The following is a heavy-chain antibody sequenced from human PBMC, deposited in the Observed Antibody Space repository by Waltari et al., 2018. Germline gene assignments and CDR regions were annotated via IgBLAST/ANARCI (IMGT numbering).Heavy chain of an antibody. CDR1: GFTFSSYA. J-gene: IGHJ4*02. Sequence: EVQLLESGGGLVQPGGSLRLSCAASGFTFSSYAMSWVRQAPGTGLEWVSVIYSGGSTYYADAVKGRFTISRDNAKNTLYLQMNSLRAEDTAGYYCARGYGYDYIWGSPSYYFDYWGQGTLVTVSS. CDR2: IYSGGST. CDR3: ARGYGYDYIWGSPSYYFDY. V-gene: IGHV3-23*03. D-gene: IGHD3-16*01.